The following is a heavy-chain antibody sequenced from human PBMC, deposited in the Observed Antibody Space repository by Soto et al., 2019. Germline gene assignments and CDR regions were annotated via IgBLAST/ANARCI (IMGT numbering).Heavy chain of an antibody. D-gene: IGHD3-3*01. J-gene: IGHJ5*02. CDR2: IYYSGST. CDR3: AGSYYEFWSGYNNWFDP. CDR1: GGSISSSSYY. V-gene: IGHV4-39*01. Sequence: SETLSLTCTVSGGSISSSSYYWGWIRQPPGKGLEWIGSIYYSGSTYYNPSLKSRVTISVDTSKNQFSLKLSSVTAADTAVYYCAGSYYEFWSGYNNWFDPRGQGTLVTVSS.